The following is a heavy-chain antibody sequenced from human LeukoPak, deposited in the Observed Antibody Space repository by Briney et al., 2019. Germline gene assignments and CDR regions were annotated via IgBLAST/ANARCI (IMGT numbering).Heavy chain of an antibody. D-gene: IGHD3-16*02. CDR2: IYSGGFT. CDR1: EFTVSNNY. V-gene: IGHV3-66*01. J-gene: IGHJ2*01. Sequence: PGGSLRLSCAASEFTVSNNYMSWVRQAPGTGLKWVSVIYSGGFTFYADSVQGRCTISRDKSKNPRYLQMNSLRAEDTAVYYCAREHYDYVWGSYRPKSYWYFDLWGRGTLVTVSS. CDR3: AREHYDYVWGSYRPKSYWYFDL.